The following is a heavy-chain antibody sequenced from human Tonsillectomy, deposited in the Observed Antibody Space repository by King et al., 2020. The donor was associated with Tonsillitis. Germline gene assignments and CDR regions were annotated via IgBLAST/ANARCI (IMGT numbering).Heavy chain of an antibody. CDR2: INPNSGGT. D-gene: IGHD3-3*01. CDR1: GFTFTDYY. Sequence: VQLVESGAEVKKPGASVKVSCKASGFTFTDYYMHWVRQAPGQGLEWMGWINPNSGGTKYAQKFQGRITMTRDTSISTAYMELSRLTSDDTAVYYCARDRLGNGYYMRWFDPWGQGTLVPVSS. V-gene: IGHV1-2*02. CDR3: ARDRLGNGYYMRWFDP. J-gene: IGHJ5*02.